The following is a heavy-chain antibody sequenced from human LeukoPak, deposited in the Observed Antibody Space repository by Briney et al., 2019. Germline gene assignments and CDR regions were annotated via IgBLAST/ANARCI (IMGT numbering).Heavy chain of an antibody. Sequence: PGGSLRLSCAASGFTFSSYAMSWVRQAPGKGLEWVSTISGSGGSTYYADSVKGRFTISRDNSKNTLYLQMNSLRAEDTAVYYCAKGIRSSGWSKYSDYWGQGTLVTVSS. D-gene: IGHD6-19*01. V-gene: IGHV3-23*01. CDR2: ISGSGGST. CDR3: AKGIRSSGWSKYSDY. CDR1: GFTFSSYA. J-gene: IGHJ4*02.